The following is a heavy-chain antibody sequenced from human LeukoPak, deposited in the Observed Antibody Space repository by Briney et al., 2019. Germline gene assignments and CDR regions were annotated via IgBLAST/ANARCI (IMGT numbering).Heavy chain of an antibody. CDR3: ARESGSTSRCWFDS. Sequence: GGSLRLSCAASGFTFDDYAMHWVRHVPGKGMEWVSLISWDGGSIHYADSVKGRFTISRDNSKNSLYLQMNSLRAEDTALYYCARESGSTSRCWFDSWGQGTLVTVCS. D-gene: IGHD2-2*01. J-gene: IGHJ5*01. CDR1: GFTFDDYA. CDR2: ISWDGGSI. V-gene: IGHV3-43D*03.